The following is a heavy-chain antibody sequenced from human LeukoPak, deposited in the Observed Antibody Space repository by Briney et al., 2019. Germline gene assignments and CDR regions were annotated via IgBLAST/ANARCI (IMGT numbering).Heavy chain of an antibody. CDR3: ASGYSYGKPDAFDI. J-gene: IGHJ3*02. CDR2: IYHSGST. V-gene: IGHV4-38-2*02. Sequence: SETLSLTCTVSGYSISSGYYWGWIRQPPGKGLEWIGSIYHSGSTYYNPSLKSRVTISVDTSKNQFSLKLSSVTAADTAVYYCASGYSYGKPDAFDIWGQGTMVTVSS. CDR1: GYSISSGYY. D-gene: IGHD5-18*01.